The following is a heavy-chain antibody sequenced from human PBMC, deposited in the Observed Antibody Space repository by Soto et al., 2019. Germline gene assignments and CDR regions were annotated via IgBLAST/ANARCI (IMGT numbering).Heavy chain of an antibody. CDR2: ISAYNGNT. V-gene: IGHV1-18*01. CDR1: GYTFTSYG. J-gene: IGHJ6*02. CDR3: ARDKGGIAVAGEPYYYYYGMDV. D-gene: IGHD6-19*01. Sequence: ASVKVSCKASGYTFTSYGISWVRQAPGQGLEWMGWISAYNGNTNYAQKLQGRVTMTTDTSTSTAYMELRSLRSDDTAVYYCARDKGGIAVAGEPYYYYYGMDVWGQGTTVTVSS.